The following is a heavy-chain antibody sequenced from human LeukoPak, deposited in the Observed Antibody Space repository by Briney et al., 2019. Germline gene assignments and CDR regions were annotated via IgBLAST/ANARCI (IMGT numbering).Heavy chain of an antibody. D-gene: IGHD3-10*01. CDR2: ISSSSSYI. Sequence: KPGGSLRLSCAASGSTFSSYSMNWVRQAPGKGLEWVSSISSSSSYIYYADSVKGRFTISRDNAKNSLCLQMNSLRAEDTAVYYCARDLSDYSYGGHVGWGQGTLVTVSS. J-gene: IGHJ4*02. V-gene: IGHV3-21*01. CDR1: GSTFSSYS. CDR3: ARDLSDYSYGGHVG.